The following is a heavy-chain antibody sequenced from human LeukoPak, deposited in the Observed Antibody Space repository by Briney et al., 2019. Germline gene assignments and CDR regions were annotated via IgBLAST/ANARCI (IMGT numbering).Heavy chain of an antibody. J-gene: IGHJ4*02. D-gene: IGHD1-20*01. Sequence: KSSETLSLTCTVSGVSISSYYWSWIRQPPGKGLEWIGYIYYSGSTNYNPSLKSRVTISVDTSKNQFSLKLSSVTAADTAVYYCARATYNWNDVPFDYWGQGTLVTVSS. CDR1: GVSISSYY. CDR3: ARATYNWNDVPFDY. CDR2: IYYSGST. V-gene: IGHV4-59*01.